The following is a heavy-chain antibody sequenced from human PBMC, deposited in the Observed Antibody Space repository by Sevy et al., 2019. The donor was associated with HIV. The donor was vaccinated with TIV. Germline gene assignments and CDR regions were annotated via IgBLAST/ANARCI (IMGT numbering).Heavy chain of an antibody. J-gene: IGHJ6*02. Sequence: GGSLRLSCAASGFTFSSYGMHWVRQAPGKGLEWVAVIWYDGSNKYYADSVKGRFTISRDNSKNTLYLQMNSLRAEDTAVYYCARDPLGYCSSTSCYGGMDVWCQGTTVTVSS. CDR3: ARDPLGYCSSTSCYGGMDV. D-gene: IGHD2-2*01. CDR2: IWYDGSNK. CDR1: GFTFSSYG. V-gene: IGHV3-33*01.